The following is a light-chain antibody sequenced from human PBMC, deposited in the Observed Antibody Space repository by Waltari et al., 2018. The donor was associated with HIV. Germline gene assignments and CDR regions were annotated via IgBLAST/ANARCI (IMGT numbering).Light chain of an antibody. J-gene: IGLJ3*02. CDR2: DDN. Sequence: SYVLTQPPSVSVDPGETARITCGGTNIGSKSVQWYQQKPGQAPVLVIYDDNDRPSWIPERFSGASSGNTATLTSSRVEAGDEADYYCQVWDTTTDQWVFGGGTELAVL. V-gene: IGLV3-21*04. CDR1: NIGSKS. CDR3: QVWDTTTDQWV.